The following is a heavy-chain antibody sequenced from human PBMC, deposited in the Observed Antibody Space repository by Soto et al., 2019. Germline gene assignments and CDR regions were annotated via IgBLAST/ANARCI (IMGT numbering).Heavy chain of an antibody. D-gene: IGHD3-16*01. CDR1: GFSFNVYY. Sequence: QEQLAESGGGLVKPGGSLRLSCAASGFSFNVYYMTWIRQAPGSGLEWVASISIPGDSTYYADSVKGRFTISRDNVKNSLYLQRDTLRAEDTAVYYGAKDRVGTRTFPWNTFNLWGQGTTVAVAS. CDR3: AKDRVGTRTFPWNTFNL. CDR2: ISIPGDST. J-gene: IGHJ3*01. V-gene: IGHV3-11*01.